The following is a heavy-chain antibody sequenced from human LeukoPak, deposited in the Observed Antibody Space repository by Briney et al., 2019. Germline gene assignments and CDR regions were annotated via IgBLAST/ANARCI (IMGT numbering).Heavy chain of an antibody. CDR3: ARGSRGYYDFWSGYYTYYFDY. J-gene: IGHJ4*02. CDR1: GGSFRGYY. D-gene: IGHD3-3*01. V-gene: IGHV4-34*01. CDR2: INHREST. Sequence: SETLSLTCAVYGGSFRGYYWSWLPQPPGKGLEWLGEINHRESTNYNPSLKSRVTISVDTSKNQFSLKLSSVTAADTAVYYCARGSRGYYDFWSGYYTYYFDYWGQGTLVTVSS.